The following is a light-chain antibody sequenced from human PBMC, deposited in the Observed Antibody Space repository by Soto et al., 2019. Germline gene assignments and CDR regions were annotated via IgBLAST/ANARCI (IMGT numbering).Light chain of an antibody. J-gene: IGKJ1*01. CDR2: GAS. Sequence: ETVLTQSPGTLSLSPGERATLSCRASQSVSSNYLSWYQQKPGQAPRLLMYGASTRATGIPDRFSGSGSGTDFTLPIRRLEPEDFAGYYCQQFGRSQASWTSRQGNTVEI. CDR1: QSVSSNY. CDR3: QQFGRSQASWT. V-gene: IGKV3-20*01.